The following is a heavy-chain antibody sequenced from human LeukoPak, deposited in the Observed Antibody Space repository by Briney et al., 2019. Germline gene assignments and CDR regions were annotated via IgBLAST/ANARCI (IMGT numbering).Heavy chain of an antibody. Sequence: AVKVSCKASGGTFSSYAISWVRQAPGQGLEWMGGIIPIFGTANYAQKFQGRVTITADESTSTAYMELSSLRSEDTAVYYCARARGVRDYYFDYWGQGTLVTVSS. D-gene: IGHD3-10*01. CDR2: IIPIFGTA. CDR3: ARARGVRDYYFDY. J-gene: IGHJ4*02. CDR1: GGTFSSYA. V-gene: IGHV1-69*01.